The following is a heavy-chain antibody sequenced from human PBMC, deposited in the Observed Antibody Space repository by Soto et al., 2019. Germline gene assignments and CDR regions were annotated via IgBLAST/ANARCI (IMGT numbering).Heavy chain of an antibody. CDR3: ARGPTSFDY. Sequence: PSDTLSLTCAVYGGSFSGYYWSWIRQPPGKGLEWIGEINHSGSTNYNPSLKSRVTISVDTSKNQFSLKLSSVTAADTAVYYCARGPTSFDYWGQGTLVTVSS. J-gene: IGHJ4*02. CDR1: GGSFSGYY. CDR2: INHSGST. V-gene: IGHV4-34*01.